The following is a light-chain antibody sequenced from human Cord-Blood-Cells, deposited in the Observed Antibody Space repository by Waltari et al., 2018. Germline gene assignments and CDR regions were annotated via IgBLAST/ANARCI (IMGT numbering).Light chain of an antibody. CDR1: QSISIY. V-gene: IGKV1-39*01. Sequence: DIQMTQSPSSLSASVGDRVTITCRASQSISIYLNWYQQKPGKAPKPLIYAASSLQSGVPSRFSGSGAGTDFTFTISSLQPEDFATYDCQQRYSTCTFGQGTKVEIK. CDR3: QQRYSTCT. CDR2: AAS. J-gene: IGKJ1*01.